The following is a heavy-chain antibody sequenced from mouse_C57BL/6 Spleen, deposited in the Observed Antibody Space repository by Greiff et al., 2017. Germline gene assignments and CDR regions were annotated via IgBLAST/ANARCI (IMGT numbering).Heavy chain of an antibody. J-gene: IGHJ2*01. V-gene: IGHV1-43*01. CDR3: ARSHYGSSYGFDY. CDR2: INPSTGGT. CDR1: GYSFTGYY. Sequence: EVMLVESGPELVKPGASVKISCKASGYSFTGYYMHWVKQSSEKSLEWIGEINPSTGGTSYNQKFKGKATLTVDKSSSTAYMQLKSLTSEDSAVYYCARSHYGSSYGFDYWGQGTTLTVSS. D-gene: IGHD1-1*01.